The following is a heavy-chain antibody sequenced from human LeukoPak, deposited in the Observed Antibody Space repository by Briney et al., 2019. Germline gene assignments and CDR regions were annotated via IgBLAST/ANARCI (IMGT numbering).Heavy chain of an antibody. D-gene: IGHD5/OR15-5a*01. Sequence: PSETLSLTCTFSGGSISTYYWSWIRQPPGKGLEWIGYIYYSGSTYYNPSLKSRVTISVDTSKNQFSLKLSSVTAADTAVYYCARHSPPSRYSVSVLYYFDYWGQGTLVTVSP. CDR3: ARHSPPSRYSVSVLYYFDY. V-gene: IGHV4-59*08. CDR2: IYYSGST. J-gene: IGHJ4*02. CDR1: GGSISTYY.